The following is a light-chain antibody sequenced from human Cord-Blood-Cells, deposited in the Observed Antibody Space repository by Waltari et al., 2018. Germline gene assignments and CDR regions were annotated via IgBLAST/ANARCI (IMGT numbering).Light chain of an antibody. V-gene: IGKV2-28*01. J-gene: IGKJ1*01. CDR3: MQALQTPWT. Sequence: DIVMTQSPLSLLVTPGEPASIACRPIQSLLHSNGYNYLDWYLQKPGQSPQLLIYLGSNRASGVPDRFSGSGSGTDFTLKISRVEAEDVGVYYCMQALQTPWTFGQGTKVEIK. CDR1: QSLLHSNGYNY. CDR2: LGS.